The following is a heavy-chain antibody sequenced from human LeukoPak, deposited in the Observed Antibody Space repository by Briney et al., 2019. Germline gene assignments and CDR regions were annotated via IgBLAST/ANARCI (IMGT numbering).Heavy chain of an antibody. CDR2: IYYSGST. V-gene: IGHV4-61*01. Sequence: SETLSLTCTVSGGSVSSGSYYWSWIRQPPGKGLEWIGYIYYSGSTNYNPSLKSRVTISVDTSKNQFSLKLSSVTAADTAVYYCAREKVFDSRDLHWGQGTLVTVSS. CDR3: AREKVFDSRDLH. J-gene: IGHJ4*02. D-gene: IGHD3-22*01. CDR1: GGSVSSGSYY.